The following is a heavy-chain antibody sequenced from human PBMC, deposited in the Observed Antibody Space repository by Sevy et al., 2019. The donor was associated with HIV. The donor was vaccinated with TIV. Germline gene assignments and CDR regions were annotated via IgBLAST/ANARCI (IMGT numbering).Heavy chain of an antibody. J-gene: IGHJ4*02. V-gene: IGHV3-11*06. Sequence: GGSLRLSCAASGFTFSDYYMSWIRQAPGKGLEWVSYISSSSSYTNYADSVKGRFTISRDNAKNSLYLQMNSLRAEDTAVYYCARVDYYGSGRLFFDYWGQGTLVTVSS. CDR2: ISSSSSYT. CDR1: GFTFSDYY. CDR3: ARVDYYGSGRLFFDY. D-gene: IGHD3-10*01.